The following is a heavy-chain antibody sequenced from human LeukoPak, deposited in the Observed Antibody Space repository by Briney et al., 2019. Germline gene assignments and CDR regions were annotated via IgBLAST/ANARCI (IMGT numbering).Heavy chain of an antibody. J-gene: IGHJ5*02. CDR2: INPNSGGT. CDR3: ARGVLGFGGPLGWFDP. V-gene: IGHV1-2*02. Sequence: ASVKVSFKASGYTFTGYYMHWVRQAPGQGLEWMGWINPNSGGTNYAQKFQGRVTMTRDTSISTAYMELSRLRSDDTAVYYCARGVLGFGGPLGWFDPWGQGTLVTVSS. CDR1: GYTFTGYY. D-gene: IGHD3-10*01.